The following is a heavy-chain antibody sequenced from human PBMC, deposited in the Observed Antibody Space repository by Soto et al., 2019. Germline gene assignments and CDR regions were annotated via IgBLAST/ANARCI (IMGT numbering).Heavy chain of an antibody. CDR3: TRDGDFYGMDV. CDR1: GFTSDDYA. CDR2: ATSQAFGGTT. Sequence: GGSLSLSCTFSGFTSDDYALTWVRQAPGKGLEWVAFATSQAFGGTTDYAASVKGRFTISRDDSTTVAYLQMNSLQTEDTAIYYCTRDGDFYGMDVWGQGTTVTVS. D-gene: IGHD3-3*01. J-gene: IGHJ6*02. V-gene: IGHV3-49*04.